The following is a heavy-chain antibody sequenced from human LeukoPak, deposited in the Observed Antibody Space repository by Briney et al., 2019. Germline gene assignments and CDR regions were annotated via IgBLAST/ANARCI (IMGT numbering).Heavy chain of an antibody. D-gene: IGHD2-2*01. CDR2: INPSGGST. CDR3: ARDGGCSSTSCYPFDY. V-gene: IGHV1-46*01. J-gene: IGHJ4*02. CDR1: GGTFSSYA. Sequence: EASVKVSCKASGGTFSSYAISWVRQAPGQGLEWMGIINPSGGSTSYAQKFQGRVTMTRDTSTSTVYMELSSLRSEDTAVYYCARDGGCSSTSCYPFDYWGQGTLVTVSS.